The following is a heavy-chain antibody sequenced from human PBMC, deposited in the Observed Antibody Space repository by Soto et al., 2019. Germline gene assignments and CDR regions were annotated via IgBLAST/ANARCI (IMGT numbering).Heavy chain of an antibody. CDR2: IISSGSTI. V-gene: IGHV3-48*03. D-gene: IGHD2-2*01. Sequence: LRLSCAASGFTFSSYEMNWVRQAPGKGLEGVSYIISSGSTIYYADAVKGRFTISRDNAKNSLYLQMNSLRAEETAVYYCGRWTSSKVECYGMEVWGQGTTVTVSS. J-gene: IGHJ6*01. CDR3: GRWTSSKVECYGMEV. CDR1: GFTFSSYE.